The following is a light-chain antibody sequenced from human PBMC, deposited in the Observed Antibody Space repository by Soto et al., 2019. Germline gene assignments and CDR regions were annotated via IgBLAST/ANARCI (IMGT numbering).Light chain of an antibody. V-gene: IGLV7-43*01. CDR3: LLHYSGVVA. J-gene: IGLJ2*01. Sequence: QAVVTQEPSLTVSPGGTVTLTCASNTGAVTTGYYPIWFQQKPGQAPRTLIYDTSNKHSWTPARFSGSLLGGKAALTLSGVQPEDEAEYYCLLHYSGVVAFGGGTKLTVL. CDR2: DTS. CDR1: TGAVTTGYY.